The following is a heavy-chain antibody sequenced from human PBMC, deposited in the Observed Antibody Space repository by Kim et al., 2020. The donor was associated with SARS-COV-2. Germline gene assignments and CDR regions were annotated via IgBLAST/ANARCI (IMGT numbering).Heavy chain of an antibody. CDR1: GFTFSSYS. V-gene: IGHV3-21*01. J-gene: IGHJ6*02. D-gene: IGHD3-3*01. CDR2: ISSSSSYI. CDR3: ARDRVSIFGGGYPYYYYGMDV. Sequence: GGSLRLSCAASGFTFSSYSMNWVRQAPGKGLEWVSSISSSSSYIYYADSVKGRFTISRDNAKNSLYLQMNSLRAEDTAVYYCARDRVSIFGGGYPYYYYGMDVWGQGTTVTVSS.